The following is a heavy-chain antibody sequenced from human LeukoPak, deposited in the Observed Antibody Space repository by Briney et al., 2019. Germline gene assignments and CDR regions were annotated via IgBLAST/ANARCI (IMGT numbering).Heavy chain of an antibody. V-gene: IGHV3-23*01. Sequence: GGSLRLSCAVSGLTSSAYAMTWVRQAPGKGLEWVSGISGSDASTYYAESVKGRFTISRDNSKNTLYLQMNSLRAEDTAVYYCAKGASSGWLLYWFDPWGQGTLVTVSS. J-gene: IGHJ5*02. CDR2: ISGSDAST. D-gene: IGHD6-19*01. CDR3: AKGASSGWLLYWFDP. CDR1: GLTSSAYA.